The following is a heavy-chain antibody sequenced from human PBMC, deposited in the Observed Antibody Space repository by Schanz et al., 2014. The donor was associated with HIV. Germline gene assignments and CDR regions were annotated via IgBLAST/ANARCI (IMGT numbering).Heavy chain of an antibody. D-gene: IGHD4-17*01. CDR3: ARDLHDYGDARTDY. V-gene: IGHV3-33*05. CDR2: ISYDGRNK. J-gene: IGHJ4*02. Sequence: QVQLVESGGGVVQPGRSLRLSCAASGFTFNSYGMHWVRQAPGKGLEWVSVISYDGRNKLYADSVKGRFTISRDNSKNTLYLQMNSLRVEDTAVYYCARDLHDYGDARTDYWGQGILVTVSS. CDR1: GFTFNSYG.